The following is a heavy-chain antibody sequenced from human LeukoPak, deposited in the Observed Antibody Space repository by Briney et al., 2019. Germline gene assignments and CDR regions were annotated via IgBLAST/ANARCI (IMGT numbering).Heavy chain of an antibody. V-gene: IGHV3-53*01. D-gene: IGHD5-12*01. CDR1: GLTVIAQY. Sequence: GGSLRLSCEVSGLTVIAQYMTWVRQAPGRGLESVSLIYSGDKTYCANSVKGRFIISRDPSKNAVYLQMNNVRAEDTAVYYCARALASGYHSYFDDWGQGTLVTVSS. J-gene: IGHJ4*02. CDR2: IYSGDKT. CDR3: ARALASGYHSYFDD.